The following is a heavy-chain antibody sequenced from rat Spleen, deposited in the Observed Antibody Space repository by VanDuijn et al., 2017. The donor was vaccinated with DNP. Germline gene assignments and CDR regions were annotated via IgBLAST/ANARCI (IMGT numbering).Heavy chain of an antibody. Sequence: EVQLVESGGDLVQPGRSLKLSCVASGFTFSDYNMAWVRQAPTEGLEWVAYIRYDGGSTYYRDSVKGRFTISRDNAKSTLYLQMDSLRSEDTATYYCATSPYFGYNYFDYWGQGVMVTVSS. D-gene: IGHD1-6*01. J-gene: IGHJ2*01. CDR1: GFTFSDYN. V-gene: IGHV5-20*01. CDR3: ATSPYFGYNYFDY. CDR2: IRYDGGST.